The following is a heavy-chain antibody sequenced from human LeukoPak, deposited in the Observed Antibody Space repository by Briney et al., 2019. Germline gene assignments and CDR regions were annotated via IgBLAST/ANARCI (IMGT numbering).Heavy chain of an antibody. D-gene: IGHD6-13*01. J-gene: IGHJ3*02. Sequence: KPSETLSLTCTVSGASISHYYRSWIRQPPGRGLEWIGCAFYTGSTNYNPSLKSRVTISVDTSKNQFSLKLSSVTAADTAVYYCARDRSGEIAGNRDDAFDIWGQGTMVTVSS. CDR2: AFYTGST. CDR1: GASISHYY. V-gene: IGHV4-59*01. CDR3: ARDRSGEIAGNRDDAFDI.